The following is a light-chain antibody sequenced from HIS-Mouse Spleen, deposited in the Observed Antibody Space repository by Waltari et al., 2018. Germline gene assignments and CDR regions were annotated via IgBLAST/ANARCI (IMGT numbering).Light chain of an antibody. CDR3: SSYAGSNNSLYV. CDR2: EVM. J-gene: IGLJ1*01. Sequence: QSALTQPPSASGSPGQSVTISCTGTSSDVGGYNYVSWYQQHPGKAPKLIIYEVMKRPSGVPYRFSGSKSCNTASLTVSGLQAEDEADYYCSSYAGSNNSLYVFGTGTKVTVL. CDR1: SSDVGGYNY. V-gene: IGLV2-8*01.